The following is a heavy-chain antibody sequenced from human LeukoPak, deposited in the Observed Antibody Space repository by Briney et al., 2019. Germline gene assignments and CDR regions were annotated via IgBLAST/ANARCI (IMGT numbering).Heavy chain of an antibody. V-gene: IGHV3-30*18. D-gene: IGHD3-22*01. J-gene: IGHJ4*02. CDR1: GFTFSSYG. CDR3: AKDVDYYDSSGYYQATDY. Sequence: PGRSLRLSCAASGFTFSSYGMHWVRQAPGKGLEWVAVISYDGSNKYYADSVKGRFTIPRDNSKNTLYLQMNSLRAEDTAVYYCAKDVDYYDSSGYYQATDYWGQGTLVTVSS. CDR2: ISYDGSNK.